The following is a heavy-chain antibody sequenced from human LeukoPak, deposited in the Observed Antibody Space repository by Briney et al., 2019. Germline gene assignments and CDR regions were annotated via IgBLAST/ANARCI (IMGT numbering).Heavy chain of an antibody. D-gene: IGHD5-18*01. CDR1: GYTLTELS. Sequence: ASVKVSCKVSGYTLTELSMHWVRQAPGQGLEWMGWISAYNGNTNYAQKLQGRVTMTTDTSTSTAYMELRSLRSDDTAVYYCARGGKVQLWFGLATYPDYFDYWGQGTLVTVSS. CDR2: ISAYNGNT. V-gene: IGHV1-18*01. J-gene: IGHJ4*02. CDR3: ARGGKVQLWFGLATYPDYFDY.